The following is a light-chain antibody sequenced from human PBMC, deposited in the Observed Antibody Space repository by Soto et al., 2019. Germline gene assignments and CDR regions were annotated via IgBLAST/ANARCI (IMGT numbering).Light chain of an antibody. J-gene: IGKJ5*01. V-gene: IGKV3-20*01. CDR1: QSISRGY. Sequence: EIVLTQSPGTLSLSPGERATLSCRASQSISRGYLAWYQEKPGQAPRLLIYGVSNTATGIPDRFSGSGSGTDFTLTISRLEPEDFAVYYCQQYDSSRITFGQGTRLEIK. CDR3: QQYDSSRIT. CDR2: GVS.